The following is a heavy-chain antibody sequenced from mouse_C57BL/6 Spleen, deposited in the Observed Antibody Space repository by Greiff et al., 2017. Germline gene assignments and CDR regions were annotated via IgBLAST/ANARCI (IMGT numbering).Heavy chain of an antibody. CDR3: TPYRYGYAMDY. CDR2: IRLKSDNYAT. J-gene: IGHJ4*01. CDR1: GFTFSNYW. V-gene: IGHV6-3*01. D-gene: IGHD1-1*01. Sequence: EVKVEESGGGLVQPGGSMKLSCVASGFTFSNYWMNWVRQSPEKGLEWVAQIRLKSDNYATHYAESVKGRFTITRDDSKSSVYLQMNNLRAEDTGIYYCTPYRYGYAMDYWGQGTSVTVSS.